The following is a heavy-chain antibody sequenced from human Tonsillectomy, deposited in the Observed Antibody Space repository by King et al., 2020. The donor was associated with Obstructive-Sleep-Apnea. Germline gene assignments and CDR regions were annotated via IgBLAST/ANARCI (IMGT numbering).Heavy chain of an antibody. CDR2: IYYSGST. D-gene: IGHD4-17*01. J-gene: IGHJ5*02. CDR3: ARDLGTVTTGGWFDP. CDR1: GGSISSGDYY. V-gene: IGHV4-30-4*01. Sequence: QVQLQESGPGLVKPSQTLSLTCTVSGGSISSGDYYWSWIRQPPGKGLEWIGYIYYSGSTYYKSSLKSRVTISVDTSKNQFSLKLSSVTAADTAVYYCARDLGTVTTGGWFDPWGQGTLVIVSS.